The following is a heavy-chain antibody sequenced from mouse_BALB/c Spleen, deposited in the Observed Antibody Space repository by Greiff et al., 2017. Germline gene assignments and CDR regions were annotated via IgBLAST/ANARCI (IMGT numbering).Heavy chain of an antibody. V-gene: IGHV5-6-3*01. CDR2: INSNGGST. CDR1: GFTFSSYG. Sequence: EVKLVESGGGLVQPGGSLKLSCAASGFTFSSYGMSWVRQTPDKRLELVATINSNGGSTYYPDSVKGRFTISRDNAKNTLYLQMCSLKSEDTAMYYCARDPEMDYWGQGTSVTVSS. J-gene: IGHJ4*01. CDR3: ARDPEMDY.